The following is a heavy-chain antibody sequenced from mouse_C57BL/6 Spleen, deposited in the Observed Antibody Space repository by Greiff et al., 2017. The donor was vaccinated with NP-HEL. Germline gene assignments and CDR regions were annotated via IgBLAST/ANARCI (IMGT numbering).Heavy chain of an antibody. CDR3: ARSSTYDGYAWFAY. V-gene: IGHV1-80*01. J-gene: IGHJ3*01. Sequence: VQLQQSGAELVKPGASVKISCKASGYAFSSYWMNWVKQRPGKGLEWIGQIYPGDGDTNYNGKFKGKATLTADKSSSTAYMQLSSLTSEDSAVYVCARSSTYDGYAWFAYWGQGTLVTVSA. CDR1: GYAFSSYW. D-gene: IGHD2-3*01. CDR2: IYPGDGDT.